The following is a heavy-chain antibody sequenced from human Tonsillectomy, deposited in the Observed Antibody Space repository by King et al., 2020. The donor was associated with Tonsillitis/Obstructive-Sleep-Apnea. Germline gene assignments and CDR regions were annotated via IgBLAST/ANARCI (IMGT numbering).Heavy chain of an antibody. Sequence: VQLVESGGGLAKPGESLRLSCAASGFTFRNAWMSWVRQAPGKGLEWGGRIQSKIVGWSRDYAVPVKGRFTISRDDSKNTLYLQMNSLKSEDTAVNYCTTDRWFDPWGQGTLVTVSS. CDR3: TTDRWFDP. J-gene: IGHJ5*02. V-gene: IGHV3-15*01. CDR1: GFTFRNAW. CDR2: IQSKIVGWSR.